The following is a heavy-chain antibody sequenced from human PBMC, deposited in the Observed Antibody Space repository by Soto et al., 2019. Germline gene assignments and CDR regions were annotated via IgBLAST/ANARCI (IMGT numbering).Heavy chain of an antibody. CDR3: ARDLISCSGGSCYSFDYYYGMDV. CDR2: ISYDGSNK. J-gene: IGHJ6*02. CDR1: GFTFSNYA. Sequence: HPGGSLRLSCAASGFTFSNYAMHWVRQAPGKGLEWVAVISYDGSNKYYADSVKGRFTISRDNSKNTLYLQMNSLRAEDTAVYYCARDLISCSGGSCYSFDYYYGMDVWGQGTTVTVSS. D-gene: IGHD2-15*01. V-gene: IGHV3-30-3*01.